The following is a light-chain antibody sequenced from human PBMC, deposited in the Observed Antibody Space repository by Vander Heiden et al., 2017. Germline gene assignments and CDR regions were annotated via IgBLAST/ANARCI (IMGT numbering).Light chain of an antibody. CDR3: AAWDDSLNGGV. Sequence: SLLSLPPPPRGTPPRRVTISCSGSSSNIGSNTVNWYQQLPGTAPKLLIYSNNQRPSGVPDRFSGSKSGTSASLAISGLQSEDEADYYCAAWDDSLNGGVFGGGTKLTVL. CDR1: SSNIGSNT. CDR2: SNN. J-gene: IGLJ2*01. V-gene: IGLV1-44*01.